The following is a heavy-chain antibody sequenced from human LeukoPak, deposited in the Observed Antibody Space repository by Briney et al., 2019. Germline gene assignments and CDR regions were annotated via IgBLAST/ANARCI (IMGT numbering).Heavy chain of an antibody. V-gene: IGHV4-39*01. Sequence: SETLSLTCTVSGGSISSSSDYWGWVRQPPGKGLEWIGSMYYSGSTYYNPSLKSRVTISVDTSKSQFSLKLSSVTAADTAVYYCARCVAAAGNEFDYWGQGTLVTVSS. CDR3: ARCVAAAGNEFDY. CDR2: MYYSGST. D-gene: IGHD6-13*01. CDR1: GGSISSSSDY. J-gene: IGHJ4*02.